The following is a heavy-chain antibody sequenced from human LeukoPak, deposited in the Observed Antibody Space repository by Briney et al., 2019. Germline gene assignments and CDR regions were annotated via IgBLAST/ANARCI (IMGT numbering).Heavy chain of an antibody. D-gene: IGHD3-22*01. CDR1: GFSLSTSGMC. CDR3: ARTHYFHRSGHLDY. V-gene: IGHV2-70*11. J-gene: IGHJ4*02. CDR2: IDWDDDK. Sequence: SGPTLVNPTQTLTLTCTFSGFSLSTSGMCVSWIGQPPGKALEWLARIDWDDDKYYSTSLKTWLTISKDTSKNQVVLTMTNMDPVDTATYYCARTHYFHRSGHLDYWGQGTLVTVSS.